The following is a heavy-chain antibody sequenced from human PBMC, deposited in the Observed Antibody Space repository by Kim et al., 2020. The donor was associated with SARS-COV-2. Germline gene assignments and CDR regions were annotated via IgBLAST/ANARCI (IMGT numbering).Heavy chain of an antibody. CDR3: ASGVDTAMGFDY. D-gene: IGHD5-18*01. V-gene: IGHV1-3*01. J-gene: IGHJ4*02. Sequence: TYSQKFQGRVTITRDTSASTAYMELRSLSSEDTAVYYCASGVDTAMGFDYWGQGTLVTVSS.